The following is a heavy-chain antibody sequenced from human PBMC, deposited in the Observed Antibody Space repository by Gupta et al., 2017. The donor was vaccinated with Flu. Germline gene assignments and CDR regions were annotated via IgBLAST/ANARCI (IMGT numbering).Heavy chain of an antibody. D-gene: IGHD1-26*01. CDR2: IYTSGST. CDR1: GGSISSGSYY. V-gene: IGHV4-61*02. J-gene: IGHJ6*02. Sequence: QVQLQESGPGLVKPSQTLSLTCTVSGGSISSGSYYWSWIRQPAGKGLEWIGRIYTSGSTNYNPSRKSRVTISVDTSKNQGSLKLSSVTAADTAVYYCARDGGTVGASYGMDVWGQGTTVTVSS. CDR3: ARDGGTVGASYGMDV.